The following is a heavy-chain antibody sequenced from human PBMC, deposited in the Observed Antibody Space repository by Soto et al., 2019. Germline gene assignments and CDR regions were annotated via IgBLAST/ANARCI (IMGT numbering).Heavy chain of an antibody. CDR1: GFTFSSYG. J-gene: IGHJ4*02. CDR2: ISYDGSNK. CDR3: AKDHSGSYYGGYFDY. D-gene: IGHD1-26*01. V-gene: IGHV3-30*18. Sequence: QVQLVESGGGVVQPGRSLRLSCAAYGFTFSSYGMHWVRQAPGKGLEWVAVISYDGSNKYYADSVKGRFTISRDNSKNTLYLQMNSLRAEDTAVYYCAKDHSGSYYGGYFDYWGQGTLVTVSS.